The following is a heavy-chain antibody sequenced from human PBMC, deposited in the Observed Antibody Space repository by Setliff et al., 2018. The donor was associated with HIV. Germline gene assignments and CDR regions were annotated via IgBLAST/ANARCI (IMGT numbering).Heavy chain of an antibody. CDR3: AREATYYYDGSGYYYFDY. J-gene: IGHJ4*02. V-gene: IGHV4-59*11. D-gene: IGHD3-22*01. CDR2: IYSNGST. Sequence: SETLSLTCVISGGSMGSHYWSWIRQSPGKGLEWIGHIYSNGSTNYNPSLKSRITISVDTSKNQFSLKLSSVTAADTAVYYCAREATYYYDGSGYYYFDYWGRGTLVTAPQ. CDR1: GGSMGSHY.